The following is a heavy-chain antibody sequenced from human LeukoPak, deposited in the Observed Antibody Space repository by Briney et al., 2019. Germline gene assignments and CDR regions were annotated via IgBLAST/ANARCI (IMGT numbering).Heavy chain of an antibody. J-gene: IGHJ3*02. D-gene: IGHD3-10*01. CDR2: ISAYNGNT. Sequence: ASVKVSRRASGYTFTSYGISWVRQAPGQGLEWMGWISAYNGNTNYAQKLQGRVTMTTDTSTSTAYMELSSLRSEDTAVYYCAADPVTIYAFDIWGQGTMVTVSS. CDR3: AADPVTIYAFDI. V-gene: IGHV1-18*01. CDR1: GYTFTSYG.